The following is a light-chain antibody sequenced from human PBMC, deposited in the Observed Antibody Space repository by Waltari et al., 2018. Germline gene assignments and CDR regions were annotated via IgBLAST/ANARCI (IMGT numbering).Light chain of an antibody. Sequence: QSTLTQPASVSGSPGQSITISCTGTNSDVGGSNYGSWYQQLPGKAPKLMIYDVNKWPSGVSNRFSGSKSGNTASLTISGLQAEDEADYYCSSYTNRDTHVIFGGGTKLTVL. V-gene: IGLV2-14*03. J-gene: IGLJ2*01. CDR2: DVN. CDR3: SSYTNRDTHVI. CDR1: NSDVGGSNY.